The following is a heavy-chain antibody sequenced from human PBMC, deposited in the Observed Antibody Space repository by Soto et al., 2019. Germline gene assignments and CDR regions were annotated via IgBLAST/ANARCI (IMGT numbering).Heavy chain of an antibody. D-gene: IGHD2-2*01. CDR1: GDSVSSNSAA. Sequence: PSQTLSLTCAISGDSVSSNSAAWNWIRQSPSRGLEWLGRTYYRSKWYNDYAVSVKSRITITPDTSKNQSSLQLSSVTPEDTAVYYCASEHAMPLFDSFDTWGQGTMVTVSS. V-gene: IGHV6-1*01. J-gene: IGHJ3*02. CDR3: ASEHAMPLFDSFDT. CDR2: TYYRSKWYN.